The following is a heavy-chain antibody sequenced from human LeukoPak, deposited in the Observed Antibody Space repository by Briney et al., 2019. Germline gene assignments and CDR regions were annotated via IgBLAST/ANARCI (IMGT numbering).Heavy chain of an antibody. D-gene: IGHD2-15*01. CDR2: ISYDGSNK. CDR1: GFTFSSYA. V-gene: IGHV3-30*04. CDR3: VRDSGGGGYFDY. J-gene: IGHJ4*02. Sequence: GGSLRLSCAASGFTFSSYAMHWVRQAPGKGLEWVAVISYDGSNKYYADSVKGRFTISRDNPKNTLYLQMNSLRAEDTAVYYCVRDSGGGGYFDYWGQGTLVTVSS.